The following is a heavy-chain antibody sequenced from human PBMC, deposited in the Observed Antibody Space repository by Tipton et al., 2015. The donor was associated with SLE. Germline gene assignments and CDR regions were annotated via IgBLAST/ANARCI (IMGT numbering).Heavy chain of an antibody. J-gene: IGHJ4*02. V-gene: IGHV3-7*01. CDR3: AKDLSQWVTMGDY. CDR1: GFTFSSYW. Sequence: SLRLSCAASGFTFSSYWMSWVRQAPGKGLEWVANIKQDGSEKYYVDSVKGRFTISRDNSKNTLYLQMNSLRAEDTAVYYCAKDLSQWVTMGDYRGQGTLVTVSS. CDR2: IKQDGSEK. D-gene: IGHD3-10*01.